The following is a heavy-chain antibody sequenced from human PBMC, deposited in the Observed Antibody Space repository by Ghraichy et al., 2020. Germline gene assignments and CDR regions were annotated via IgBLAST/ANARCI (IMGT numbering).Heavy chain of an antibody. Sequence: GGSLRLSCAVSGFTFSTYSMNWVRQAPGKGLEWVSSIGGSSTHIYYADSVKGRFIISRDNAKNSLYLQMDSLRAEDTAVYYCARGGSDIDVVPAAIISMGVWGQGTTVTVSS. CDR3: ARGGSDIDVVPAAIISMGV. CDR1: GFTFSTYS. D-gene: IGHD2-2*02. J-gene: IGHJ6*02. V-gene: IGHV3-21*06. CDR2: IGGSSTHI.